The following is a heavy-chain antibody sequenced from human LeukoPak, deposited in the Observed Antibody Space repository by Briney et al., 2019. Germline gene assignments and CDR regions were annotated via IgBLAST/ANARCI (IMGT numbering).Heavy chain of an antibody. CDR2: VSGSGGTT. J-gene: IGHJ4*02. V-gene: IGHV3-23*01. CDR1: GFTFSSYG. D-gene: IGHD3-3*01. Sequence: PGGSLRLSCAVSGFTFSSYGMSWVRQAPGKGLEWVSGVSGSGGTTYYADSVKGRFTISRDNSKNTLYLQMNSLRAEDTAVYYCAKGSYDFWSGYLIDYWGQGTLVTVSS. CDR3: AKGSYDFWSGYLIDY.